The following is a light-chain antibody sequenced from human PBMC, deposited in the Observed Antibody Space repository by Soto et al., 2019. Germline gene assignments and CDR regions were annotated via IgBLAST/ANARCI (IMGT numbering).Light chain of an antibody. CDR1: QSISTH. V-gene: IGKV3-15*01. CDR2: GAY. J-gene: IGKJ2*01. Sequence: EIVMTQSPATLAVSPGESATLSCRASQSISTHLTWYQQKPGQPPRLLIYGAYTRATGIPARFSGSGSGTEFTLTISNVQSEDFAVYYCQQYSGWPYTFGQGTKLEIK. CDR3: QQYSGWPYT.